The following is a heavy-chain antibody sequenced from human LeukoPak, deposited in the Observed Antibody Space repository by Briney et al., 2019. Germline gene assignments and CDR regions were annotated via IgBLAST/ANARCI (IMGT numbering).Heavy chain of an antibody. D-gene: IGHD2-2*01. V-gene: IGHV3-23*01. CDR2: ISGSGGST. CDR3: AKDGRYQLLWDY. J-gene: IGHJ4*02. Sequence: GGSLRLSCAASGFTFSSYAMSWVRLAPGKGLEWVSAISGSGGSTYYADSVKGRFTISRDNSKNTLYLQMNSLRAEDTAVYYCAKDGRYQLLWDYWGQGTLVTVSS. CDR1: GFTFSSYA.